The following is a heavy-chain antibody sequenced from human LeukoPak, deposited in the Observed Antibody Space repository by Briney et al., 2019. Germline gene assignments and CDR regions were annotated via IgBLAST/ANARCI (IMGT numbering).Heavy chain of an antibody. V-gene: IGHV3-23*01. CDR3: ARDLAWGAFDY. Sequence: GGTLRLSCAASGFTFSNYGMNWVRQAPGKGLEWLSGISPRGGGTYYADSVKGRFTISRDDSKSTLSLQMNSLRVEDTAVYYCARDLAWGAFDYWGQGTLVTVSS. CDR1: GFTFSNYG. CDR2: ISPRGGGT. D-gene: IGHD7-27*01. J-gene: IGHJ4*02.